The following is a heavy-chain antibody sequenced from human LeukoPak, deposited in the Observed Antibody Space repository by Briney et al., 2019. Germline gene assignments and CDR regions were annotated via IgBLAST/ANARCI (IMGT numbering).Heavy chain of an antibody. CDR3: ARGYGSGSYNNFNQ. CDR2: IHYTGNT. CDR1: GASVRGYY. D-gene: IGHD3-10*01. V-gene: IGHV4-59*02. Sequence: SGTLSLTCTVSGASVRGYYWSWIRQPPGKGLEWIGYIHYTGNTDYNPSLTSRVTMSADTSKNQFSLMLTSVTAADTAVYYCARGYGSGSYNNFNQWGQGLLVAVSS. J-gene: IGHJ4*02.